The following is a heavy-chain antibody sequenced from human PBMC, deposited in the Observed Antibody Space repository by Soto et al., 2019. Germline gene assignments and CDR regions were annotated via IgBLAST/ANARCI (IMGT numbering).Heavy chain of an antibody. J-gene: IGHJ4*02. Sequence: EVHLVESGGGLVQPGRSLRLSCAASGFIFDDYAMHWVRQAPGKGLELVSSISWNSGNIGYADSVKGRFTISRDNAKNSLYLQMNSVRGDDTALYYCAKGASTTVFAFNDYWGQGTLVTVSS. V-gene: IGHV3-9*01. CDR3: AKGASTTVFAFNDY. D-gene: IGHD4-17*01. CDR1: GFIFDDYA. CDR2: ISWNSGNI.